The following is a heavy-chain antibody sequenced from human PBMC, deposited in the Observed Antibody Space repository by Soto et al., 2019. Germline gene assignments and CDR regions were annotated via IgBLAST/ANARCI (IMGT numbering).Heavy chain of an antibody. CDR1: GYAFTTYG. CDR2: ISAHNGNT. CDR3: ARGRYGDY. D-gene: IGHD1-1*01. Sequence: QVHLVQSGAEVKKPGASVKVSCQGSGYAFTTYGITWVRQAPGQGLEWMGWISAHNGNTNYAQKLQGRVTVTRDTSTSTAYMELRSLRYADTAVHYCARGRYGDYWGQGALVTVSS. J-gene: IGHJ4*02. V-gene: IGHV1-18*01.